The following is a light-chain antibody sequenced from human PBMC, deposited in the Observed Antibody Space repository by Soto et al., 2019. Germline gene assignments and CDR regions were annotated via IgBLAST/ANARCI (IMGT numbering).Light chain of an antibody. J-gene: IGKJ1*01. Sequence: EIVMTQSPATLSVSPGERATLSCRASRSISSNLAWYQQKPGQAPRLLISGASTRATGIPARFSGSGSGTEFTLTISSLQSEDFAVYYCQQYNNWPPVTFGQGTKVDIQ. V-gene: IGKV3-15*01. CDR1: RSISSN. CDR3: QQYNNWPPVT. CDR2: GAS.